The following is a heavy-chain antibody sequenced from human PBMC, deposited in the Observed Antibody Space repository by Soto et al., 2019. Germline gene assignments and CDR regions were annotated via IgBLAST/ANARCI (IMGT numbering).Heavy chain of an antibody. CDR3: GSVFEY. D-gene: IGHD4-17*01. Sequence: EVQVVESGGGLVQPGGSLRLSCATSGFTFANYWMHWVRQVPGKGLEWVARTDGDGTGTSYADSVKGRFTVSRDNAESTVYLQMNSLRVEDTAVYYCGSVFEYWGQGTLATVSS. CDR1: GFTFANYW. CDR2: TDGDGTGT. V-gene: IGHV3-74*01. J-gene: IGHJ4*02.